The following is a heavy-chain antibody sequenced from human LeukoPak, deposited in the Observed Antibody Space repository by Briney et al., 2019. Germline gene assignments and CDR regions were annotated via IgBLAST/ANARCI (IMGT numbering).Heavy chain of an antibody. CDR3: ERGDSGWSALFDY. D-gene: IGHD6-19*01. J-gene: IGHJ4*02. V-gene: IGHV4-59*01. CDR2: IYYSGST. Sequence: SETLSLTCTVSGGSSSSYYWSWIRQPPGKGLEWIGHIYYSGSTNYNPSLKSRVTISVDTSRNQFSLKLSSVTAADTAVYYCERGDSGWSALFDYWGQGTLVTVSS. CDR1: GGSSSSYY.